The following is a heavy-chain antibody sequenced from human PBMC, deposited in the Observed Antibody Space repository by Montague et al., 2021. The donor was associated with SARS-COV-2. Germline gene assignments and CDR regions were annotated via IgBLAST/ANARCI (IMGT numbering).Heavy chain of an antibody. V-gene: IGHV5-10-1*01. J-gene: IGHJ3*02. CDR2: IDPSDSYT. CDR3: ALGQYCSGGSCYPLGAFDI. D-gene: IGHD2-15*01. Sequence: QSGAEVKKPGESLRISCKGSGYGFTSYWISWVRQMPGKGLEWMGRIDPSDSYTNYSPSFQGHVTISADKSISTAYLQWGSLKASDTAMYYCALGQYCSGGSCYPLGAFDIWGQGTMVTVSS. CDR1: GYGFTSYW.